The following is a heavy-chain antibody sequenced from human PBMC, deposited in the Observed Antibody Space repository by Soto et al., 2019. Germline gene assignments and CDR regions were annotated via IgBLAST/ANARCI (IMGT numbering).Heavy chain of an antibody. D-gene: IGHD1-7*01. J-gene: IGHJ4*02. CDR1: GGTFSSYA. CDR3: ARDEHSGITGTYYFDY. V-gene: IGHV1-69*13. CDR2: IIPIFGTA. Sequence: ASVKVSCKASGGTFSSYAISWVRQAPGQGLEWMGGIIPIFGTANYAQKFQGRVTITADESTSTAYMELSSLRSEDTAVYYCARDEHSGITGTYYFDYWGQGTLVTVSS.